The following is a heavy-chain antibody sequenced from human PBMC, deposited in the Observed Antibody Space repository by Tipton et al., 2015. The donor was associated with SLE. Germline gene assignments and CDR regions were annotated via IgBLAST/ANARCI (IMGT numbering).Heavy chain of an antibody. D-gene: IGHD6-6*01. J-gene: IGHJ4*02. Sequence: TLSLTCTVSGGSISSYYWSWIRQPPGKGLEWIGYIYYSGSTNYNPSLKSRVTISVDTFKNQFSLKLSSVTAADTAVYYCARAPIAARPGYFDYWGQGTLVTVSS. CDR3: ARAPIAARPGYFDY. CDR1: GGSISSYY. CDR2: IYYSGST. V-gene: IGHV4-59*01.